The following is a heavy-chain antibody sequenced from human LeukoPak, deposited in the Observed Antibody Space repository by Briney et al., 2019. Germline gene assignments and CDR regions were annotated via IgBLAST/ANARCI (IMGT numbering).Heavy chain of an antibody. CDR1: GYTFTSYD. CDR2: MNPNSGNT. CDR3: ARGEIEALFFSSGYSSGWSTYYMDV. V-gene: IGHV1-8*03. J-gene: IGHJ6*03. Sequence: ASVKVSCKASGYTFTSYDINWVRQATGQGLEWMGWMNPNSGNTGYAQKFQGRVTITRNTSISTAYMELSSLRSEDTAVYYCARGEIEALFFSSGYSSGWSTYYMDVWGKGTTVTVS. D-gene: IGHD6-19*01.